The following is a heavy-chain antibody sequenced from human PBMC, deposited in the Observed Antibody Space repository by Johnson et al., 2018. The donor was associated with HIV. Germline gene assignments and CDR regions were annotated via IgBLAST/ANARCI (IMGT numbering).Heavy chain of an antibody. CDR3: TRGDYYHSSGYYSPDAFDI. V-gene: IGHV3-30*03. D-gene: IGHD3-22*01. CDR2: ISYDGSNK. Sequence: QVQLVESGGGVVQPGRSLRLSCAASGFTFSSYGMHWVRQAPGKGLEWVAIISYDGSNKYYRDSVKGRFTISRDNSKNTLYLQMNSLKTEDTAVYYCTRGDYYHSSGYYSPDAFDIWGQGTMVTVSS. CDR1: GFTFSSYG. J-gene: IGHJ3*02.